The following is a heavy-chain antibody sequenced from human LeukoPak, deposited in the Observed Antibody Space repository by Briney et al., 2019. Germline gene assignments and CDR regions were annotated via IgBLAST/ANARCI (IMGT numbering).Heavy chain of an antibody. CDR2: INHSEST. J-gene: IGHJ4*02. D-gene: IGHD3-3*01. CDR3: ATESSYDFWSGYFSY. Sequence: PSETLSLTCAVYGGSFSGYYWRWMRHPPGKGLEWIGEINHSESTNYNPSLKSRVTISVDTSKNQFSLKLSSVTAADTAVYYCATESSYDFWSGYFSYWGQGTLVTVSS. CDR1: GGSFSGYY. V-gene: IGHV4-34*01.